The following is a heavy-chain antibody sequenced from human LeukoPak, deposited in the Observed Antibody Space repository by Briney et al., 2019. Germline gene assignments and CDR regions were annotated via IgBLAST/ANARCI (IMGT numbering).Heavy chain of an antibody. V-gene: IGHV3-30*18. CDR2: TSSDGSII. CDR1: GFTFSIYG. D-gene: IGHD3-10*01. Sequence: GGSLRLSCAASGFTFSIYGMHWVRQAPGKGLEWVAVTSSDGSIINYAASVRGRFIISRDNSKNTLNLQMNSLRTEDTAVYYCAKKLPGSVSSLPDYWGQGTLVTVSS. CDR3: AKKLPGSVSSLPDY. J-gene: IGHJ4*02.